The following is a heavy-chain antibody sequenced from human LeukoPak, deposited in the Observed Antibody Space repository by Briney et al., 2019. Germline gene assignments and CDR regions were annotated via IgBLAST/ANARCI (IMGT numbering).Heavy chain of an antibody. CDR3: ARGKQLRYFDY. CDR1: GGSFSGYY. J-gene: IGHJ4*02. Sequence: SETLSLTCAVYGGSFSGYYWSWIRQPPGKGLEWIGEINHSGSTNYNPSLRRRVTISVDTSKNQFSLKLSSVTAADTAVYYCARGKQLRYFDYWGQGTLVTVSS. CDR2: INHSGST. D-gene: IGHD3-16*01. V-gene: IGHV4-34*01.